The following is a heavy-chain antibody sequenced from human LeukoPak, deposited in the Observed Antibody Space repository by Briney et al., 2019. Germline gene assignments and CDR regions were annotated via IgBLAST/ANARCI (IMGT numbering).Heavy chain of an antibody. Sequence: GASVKVSCKASGYTFTSYDINWVRQATGQGLEWMGWMNPNTDNTGYAQKFQGRVTITRNTSISTAYMELSSLRSEDTAVYYCARGRKIGYCGSTNCYNAFDIWGQGTVVTVSS. CDR2: MNPNTDNT. D-gene: IGHD2-2*02. CDR3: ARGRKIGYCGSTNCYNAFDI. V-gene: IGHV1-8*03. CDR1: GYTFTSYD. J-gene: IGHJ3*02.